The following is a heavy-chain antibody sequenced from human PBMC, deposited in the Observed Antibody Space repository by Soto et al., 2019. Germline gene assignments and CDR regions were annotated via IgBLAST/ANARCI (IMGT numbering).Heavy chain of an antibody. Sequence: ASVKVSCKASGYTFTSYGISWVRQAPGQGLEWMGWISAYNGNTNYAQKLQGRVTMTTDTSTSTAYMELRSLRSDDTAVYYCARGLLGYCFSTSCPSSYYYYGMDVWGQGTTVTVSS. CDR2: ISAYNGNT. V-gene: IGHV1-18*01. CDR3: ARGLLGYCFSTSCPSSYYYYGMDV. D-gene: IGHD2-2*01. CDR1: GYTFTSYG. J-gene: IGHJ6*02.